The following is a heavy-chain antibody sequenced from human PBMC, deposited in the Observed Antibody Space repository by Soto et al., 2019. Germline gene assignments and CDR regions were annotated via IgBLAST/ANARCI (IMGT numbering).Heavy chain of an antibody. CDR3: ARDMVVADTYYYGMDV. CDR2: IIPIFGTA. Sequence: SVKVSCKASGGTFSSYAISWVRQAPGQGLEWMGGIIPIFGTANYAQKFQGRVTITADESTSTAYMELSSLRSEDTAVYYCARDMVVADTYYYGMDVWGQGTTVTVSS. V-gene: IGHV1-69*13. D-gene: IGHD2-15*01. CDR1: GGTFSSYA. J-gene: IGHJ6*02.